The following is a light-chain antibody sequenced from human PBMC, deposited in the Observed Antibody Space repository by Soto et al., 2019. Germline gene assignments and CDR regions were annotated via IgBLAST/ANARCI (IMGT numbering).Light chain of an antibody. V-gene: IGKV1-39*01. Sequence: DIQMTQSPSSLSASVGDRVTITCRASQSVSRSLNWYRQNPGKAPKLLIYAASSLQSGVPSRFSGSGSGTDFTLTISSQQPEDFATYSCQQNYNSPFTFGPRNKVDT. CDR1: QSVSRS. CDR3: QQNYNSPFT. J-gene: IGKJ3*01. CDR2: AAS.